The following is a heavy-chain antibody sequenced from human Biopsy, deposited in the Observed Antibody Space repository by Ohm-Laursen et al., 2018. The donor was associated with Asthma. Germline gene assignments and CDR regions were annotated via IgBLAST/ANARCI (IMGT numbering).Heavy chain of an antibody. D-gene: IGHD6-19*01. V-gene: IGHV1-69*01. CDR1: GGTFSNFA. CDR3: ARCQVGYSSGWSLLLKKIYYSGMDV. J-gene: IGHJ6*02. Sequence: GSSVKVSCKAPGGTFSNFAISWVRQAPGQGLEWLGGIMTVFGTTNYAQKFQDRVTITADESTSTAYMEVTSLRSEDTVIYYCARCQVGYSSGWSLLLKKIYYSGMDVWGQGTAVTVSS. CDR2: IMTVFGTT.